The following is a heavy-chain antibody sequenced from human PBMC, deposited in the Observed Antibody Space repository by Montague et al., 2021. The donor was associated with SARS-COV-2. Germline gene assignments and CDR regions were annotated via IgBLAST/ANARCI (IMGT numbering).Heavy chain of an antibody. V-gene: IGHV4-61*02. J-gene: IGHJ1*01. D-gene: IGHD3-9*01. Sequence: TLSLTCTVSGDSINSGSYYWSWIRQPAVKGLEWIGRIYTSGRTNYNPSLRSRINMSLDTSKSRFSLNLTSVTAADTAVYYCAGPDWLKHWGQGALVTVSS. CDR2: IYTSGRT. CDR1: GDSINSGSYY. CDR3: AGPDWLKH.